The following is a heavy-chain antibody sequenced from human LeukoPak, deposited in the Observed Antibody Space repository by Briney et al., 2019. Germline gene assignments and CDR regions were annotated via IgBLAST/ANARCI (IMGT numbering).Heavy chain of an antibody. CDR3: AGVDIVATL. D-gene: IGHD5-12*01. CDR2: IYYSGST. J-gene: IGHJ4*02. CDR1: GGSISSYY. V-gene: IGHV4-59*01. Sequence: SQTLSLTCTVSGGSISSYYWSWIRQPPGKGLEWIGYIYYSGSTNYNPSLKSRVTISVDTSKNQFSLKLSSVTAADTAVYYCAGVDIVATLWGQGTLVTVSS.